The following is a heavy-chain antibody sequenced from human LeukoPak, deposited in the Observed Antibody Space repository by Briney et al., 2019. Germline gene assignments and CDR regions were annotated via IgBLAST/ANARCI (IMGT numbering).Heavy chain of an antibody. Sequence: ASVKVSCKASGYTFTSYDISWVRQATGQGLEWMGWMNPNSGNTGYAQKFQGRVTMTRNTSISTAYMELSSLRSEDTAVYYCAIQLSTLKYYYYYGMDVWGQGTTVTVSS. V-gene: IGHV1-8*01. CDR3: AIQLSTLKYYYYYGMDV. D-gene: IGHD5-18*01. CDR1: GYTFTSYD. J-gene: IGHJ6*02. CDR2: MNPNSGNT.